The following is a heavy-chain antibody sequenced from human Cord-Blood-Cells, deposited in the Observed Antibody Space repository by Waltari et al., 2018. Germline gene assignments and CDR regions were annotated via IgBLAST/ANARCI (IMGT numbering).Heavy chain of an antibody. CDR2: IKSKTDGGKT. D-gene: IGHD2-8*01. V-gene: IGHV3-15*01. Sequence: EVQLVESGGGLVKPGGSLRLSCAASGFTFSNAWMSWVRQDPGKGLGWVGRIKSKTDGGKTDYAAPVKGRFTISRDDSKNTLYLQMNSLKTEDTAVYYCTRGVYWGQGTLVTVSS. CDR1: GFTFSNAW. J-gene: IGHJ4*02. CDR3: TRGVY.